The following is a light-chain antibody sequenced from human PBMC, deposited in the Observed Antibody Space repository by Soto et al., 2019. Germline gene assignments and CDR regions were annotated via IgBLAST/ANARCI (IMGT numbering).Light chain of an antibody. J-gene: IGKJ1*01. Sequence: ATQMTQSPSSLSASVGDRVTIACRASQGIRTELGWYQQKAEEAPKLLIYAASTLQSRVPPRFSGSGSGTDFTLTISSLQPEDFATYYCLQDYDYPRTFGQGTKVEMK. CDR1: QGIRTE. CDR2: AAS. V-gene: IGKV1-6*01. CDR3: LQDYDYPRT.